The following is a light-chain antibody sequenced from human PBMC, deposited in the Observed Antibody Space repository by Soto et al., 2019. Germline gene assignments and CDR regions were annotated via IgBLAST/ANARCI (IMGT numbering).Light chain of an antibody. Sequence: SYELTQPPSVSVAPGKTSRLTCGGENIGSKSVHWYKQKPGQAPVLVIYYDSDRPSGIPERFSGSNSGNTATLTISRVEAGDEAYYYCQVWDSSSDHSGVFGTGTKVTVL. J-gene: IGLJ1*01. CDR3: QVWDSSSDHSGV. CDR2: YDS. V-gene: IGLV3-21*04. CDR1: NIGSKS.